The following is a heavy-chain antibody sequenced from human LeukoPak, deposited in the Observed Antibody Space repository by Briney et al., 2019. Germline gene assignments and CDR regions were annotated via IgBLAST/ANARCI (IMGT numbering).Heavy chain of an antibody. CDR2: ISGSGGST. V-gene: IGHV3-23*01. Sequence: GGSLRLSCAASGFTFSSYAMSWVRQAPGKGLEWVSAISGSGGSTYYADSVKGRFTISRDNSKNTLYLQMNSLRAEDTAVYYCAKGYCSSTSCREIDYWGQGTLVTVSS. D-gene: IGHD2-2*01. J-gene: IGHJ4*02. CDR3: AKGYCSSTSCREIDY. CDR1: GFTFSSYA.